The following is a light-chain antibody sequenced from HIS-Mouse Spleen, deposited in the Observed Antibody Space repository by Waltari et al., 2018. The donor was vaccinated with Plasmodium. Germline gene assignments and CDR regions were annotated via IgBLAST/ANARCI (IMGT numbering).Light chain of an antibody. CDR2: GAS. J-gene: IGKJ3*01. CDR3: QQYNNWSFT. V-gene: IGKV3-15*01. CDR1: QSVSSN. Sequence: EIVMTQSPATLSVSPGERATLSCRASQSVSSNLACYQQKPCQAPRLLIYGASTRATGIPARFSGSGSGTEFTLTISSLQSEDFAVYYCQQYNNWSFTFGPGTKVDIK.